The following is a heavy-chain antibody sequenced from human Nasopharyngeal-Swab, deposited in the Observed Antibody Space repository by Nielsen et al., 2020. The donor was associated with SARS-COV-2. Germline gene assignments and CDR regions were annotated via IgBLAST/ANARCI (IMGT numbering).Heavy chain of an antibody. CDR2: ISHSGST. J-gene: IGHJ6*02. V-gene: IGHV4-34*01. Sequence: SETLSLTCAFYGVSFNCYYLNWVRQSPGKVLEWVGEISHSGSTKYNPYLKSRLTISVDTSNNQFFLKLTSVTAADTGVYYCSRIKSGPYSSLYYYGLDVWGPGTTVTVSS. CDR3: SRIKSGPYSSLYYYGLDV. D-gene: IGHD1-26*01. CDR1: GVSFNCYY.